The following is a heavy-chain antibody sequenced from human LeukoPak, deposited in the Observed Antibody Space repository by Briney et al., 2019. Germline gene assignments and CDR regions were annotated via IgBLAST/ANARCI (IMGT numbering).Heavy chain of an antibody. CDR3: AHRPRTLGIFDY. CDR1: GFSLSTSGVG. V-gene: IGHV2-5*01. Sequence: SGPTLVRPTQTLTLTCTFSGFSLSTSGVGVGWIRQPPGKALEWLALIYWNDDKRYSPSMKSRLTITKDTSKNQVVLTMTNMDPVYTATYYCAHRPRTLGIFDYWGQGTLVTVSS. D-gene: IGHD7-27*01. CDR2: IYWNDDK. J-gene: IGHJ4*02.